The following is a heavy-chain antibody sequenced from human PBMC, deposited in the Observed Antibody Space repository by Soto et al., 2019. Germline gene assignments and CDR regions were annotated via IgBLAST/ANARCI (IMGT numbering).Heavy chain of an antibody. CDR2: ISYDGSNK. D-gene: IGHD2-15*01. J-gene: IGHJ4*02. Sequence: QVQLVESGGGVVQPGRSLRLSCAASGFTFSSYGMHWVRQAPGKGLEWVAVISYDGSNKYYADSVKGRFTISRDNSKNTLYLQMNSLRAEDTAVYYCARVGSSGGSCVDYWGQGTLVTVSS. CDR3: ARVGSSGGSCVDY. CDR1: GFTFSSYG. V-gene: IGHV3-30*03.